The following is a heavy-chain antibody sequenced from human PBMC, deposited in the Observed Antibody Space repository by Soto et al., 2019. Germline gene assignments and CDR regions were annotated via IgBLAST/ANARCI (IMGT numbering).Heavy chain of an antibody. CDR2: IYYSGST. CDR3: AREVQGFGELLPFDY. CDR1: GGSISSSSYY. J-gene: IGHJ4*02. Sequence: PSETLSLTCTVSGGSISSSSYYWGWIRQPPGKGLEWIGSIYYSGSTYYNPSLKSRVTISVDTSKNQFSLKLSSVTAAVTAVYYCAREVQGFGELLPFDYWGQGTLVTVSS. V-gene: IGHV4-39*02. D-gene: IGHD3-10*01.